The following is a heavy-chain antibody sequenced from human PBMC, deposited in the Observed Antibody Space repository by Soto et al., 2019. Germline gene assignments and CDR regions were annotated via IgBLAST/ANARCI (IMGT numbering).Heavy chain of an antibody. J-gene: IGHJ4*02. CDR1: GGSISSSSYY. CDR3: ARQKVPAAEFDY. V-gene: IGHV4-39*01. D-gene: IGHD2-2*01. CDR2: IYYSGST. Sequence: SETLSLTCTVSGGSISSSSYYWGWIRQPPGKGLEWIGSIYYSGSTYYNPSLKSRVTISVDTSKNQFSLKLSSVTAADTAVYYCARQKVPAAEFDYWGQGTLVTVSS.